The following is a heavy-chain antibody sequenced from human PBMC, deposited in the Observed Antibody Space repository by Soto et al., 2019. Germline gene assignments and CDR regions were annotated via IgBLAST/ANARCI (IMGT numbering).Heavy chain of an antibody. Sequence: QVQLVESGGGVVQPGRSLRLSCAASEFTFSNYGMHWVRQAPGKGLEWVALISYDGSDKYYADSVKGRFTISRDNSKNTRFLQMNSLTVEDTAVYYCAKAREQWLVDYWGQGTLVTVSS. V-gene: IGHV3-30*18. J-gene: IGHJ4*02. CDR2: ISYDGSDK. CDR1: EFTFSNYG. CDR3: AKAREQWLVDY. D-gene: IGHD6-19*01.